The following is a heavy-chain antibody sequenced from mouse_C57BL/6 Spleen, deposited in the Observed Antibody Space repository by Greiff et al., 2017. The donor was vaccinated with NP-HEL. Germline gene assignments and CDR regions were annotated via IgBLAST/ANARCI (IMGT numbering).Heavy chain of an antibody. CDR1: GYTFTSYW. J-gene: IGHJ2*01. V-gene: IGHV1-64*01. D-gene: IGHD1-1*01. CDR2: IHPNSGST. Sequence: QVHVKQPGAELVKPGASVKLSCKASGYTFTSYWMHWVKQRPGQGLEWIGMIHPNSGSTNYNEKFKSKATLTVDKSSSTAYMQLSSLTSEDSAVYYCANYGSSLDYWGQGTTLTVSS. CDR3: ANYGSSLDY.